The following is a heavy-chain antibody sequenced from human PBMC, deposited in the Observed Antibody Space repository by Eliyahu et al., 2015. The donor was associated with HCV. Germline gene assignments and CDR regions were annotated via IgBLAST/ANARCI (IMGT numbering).Heavy chain of an antibody. CDR1: GGSISSYY. Sequence: QVQLQESGPGLVKPSETLSLTCTVSGGSISSYYWSWIRQPPGKGLEWIGYIYYTGSTNYNPSLSGSTQQHPPPTSRVTTSEDTSKNQFSLKLSSVTAADTAVYYCASVPGYKSGWLRAYDYWGQGTLVTVSS. J-gene: IGHJ4*02. D-gene: IGHD6-19*01. CDR3: ASVPGYKSGWLRAYDY. CDR2: IYYTGST. V-gene: IGHV4-59*01.